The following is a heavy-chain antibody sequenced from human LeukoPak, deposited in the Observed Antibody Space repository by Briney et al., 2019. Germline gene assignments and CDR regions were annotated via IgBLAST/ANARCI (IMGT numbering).Heavy chain of an antibody. CDR1: GFTVSSNY. J-gene: IGHJ3*02. CDR3: ARERITIFGVVRDAFDI. V-gene: IGHV3-66*01. CDR2: IYSGGST. Sequence: SGGSLRLSCAASGFTVSSNYMSWVRQAPGKGLEWVSVIYSGGSTYYADSVKGRFTISRDNSKNTLYLQMNSLRAEDTAVYYCARERITIFGVVRDAFDIWGQGTMVTVSS. D-gene: IGHD3-3*01.